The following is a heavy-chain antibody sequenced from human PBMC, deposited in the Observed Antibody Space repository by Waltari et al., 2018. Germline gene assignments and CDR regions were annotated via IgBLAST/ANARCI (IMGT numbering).Heavy chain of an antibody. CDR1: GYPITRVSS. J-gene: IGHJ4*02. CDR3: ARIKGREVYFDY. CDR2: IYHRGTT. V-gene: IGHV4-38-2*01. D-gene: IGHD1-26*01. Sequence: QVQLQESGPGLWKPSETLSLPAPVPGYPITRVSSWGGIRQPPGKGLEWIGSIYHRGTTYYNPSRKSRVTISVDTSKNQFSLKLSSVTAADTAVYYCARIKGREVYFDYWGQGTLVTVSS.